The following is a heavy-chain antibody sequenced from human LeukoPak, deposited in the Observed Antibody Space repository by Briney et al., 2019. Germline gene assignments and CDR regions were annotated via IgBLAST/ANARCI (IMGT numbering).Heavy chain of an antibody. D-gene: IGHD3-22*01. CDR3: ARHVVAAGFDY. Sequence: GGSLRLSCAASGFTFSSYAMNWVRQAPGKGLEWVSSITSSSSYIYYADSLKGRFTISRDNAKNSLYLQMNSLRAEDTAVYYCARHVVAAGFDYWGQGTLVTVSS. V-gene: IGHV3-21*01. CDR2: ITSSSSYI. J-gene: IGHJ4*02. CDR1: GFTFSSYA.